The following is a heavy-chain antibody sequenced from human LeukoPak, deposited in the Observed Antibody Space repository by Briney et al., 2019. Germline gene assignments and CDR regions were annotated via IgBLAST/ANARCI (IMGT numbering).Heavy chain of an antibody. CDR3: ARHGRLERFIYNWFDP. CDR2: INHSGST. Sequence: SETLSLTCAVYGGSFSGYYWSWIRQPPGKGLEWIGEINHSGSTNYNPSLKSRVTISVDTSKNQFSLKLSSVTAADTAVYYCARHGRLERFIYNWFDPWGQGTLVTVSP. CDR1: GGSFSGYY. D-gene: IGHD5-24*01. V-gene: IGHV4-34*01. J-gene: IGHJ5*02.